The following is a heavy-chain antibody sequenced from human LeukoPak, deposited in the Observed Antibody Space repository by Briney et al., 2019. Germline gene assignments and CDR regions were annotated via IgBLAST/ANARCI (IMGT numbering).Heavy chain of an antibody. Sequence: PGGSLRLSCAASGFNFSSYWMHWVRQAPGKGLVCVSRIKSDGSSTTYADSMNGRFTTSRDNAKNTLSMQMNSLRAEDTAVYYCPRDKRERESSLIDYWGQGTLVTVSS. CDR2: IKSDGSST. J-gene: IGHJ4*02. CDR1: GFNFSSYW. V-gene: IGHV3-74*01. D-gene: IGHD1-26*01. CDR3: PRDKRERESSLIDY.